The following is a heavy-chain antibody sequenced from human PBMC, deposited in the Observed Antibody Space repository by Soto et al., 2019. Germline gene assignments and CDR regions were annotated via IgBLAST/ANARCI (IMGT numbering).Heavy chain of an antibody. D-gene: IGHD4-17*01. CDR3: AREDGDYVLSPLFDP. J-gene: IGHJ5*02. CDR2: ISYDGSNK. V-gene: IGHV3-30-3*01. Sequence: QVQLVESGGGVVQPGRSLRLSCAASGFTFSSYAMHWVRQAPGKGLEWVAVISYDGSNKYYADSVEGRFTISRDNSKNTLYLQMNSLRAEDTAVYYCAREDGDYVLSPLFDPWGQGTLVTVSS. CDR1: GFTFSSYA.